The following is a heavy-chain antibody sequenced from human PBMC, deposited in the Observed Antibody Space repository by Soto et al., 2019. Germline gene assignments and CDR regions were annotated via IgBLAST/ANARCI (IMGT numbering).Heavy chain of an antibody. CDR3: AHRPRGYAYYFGY. CDR1: AFSLSTRGVA. Sequence: QITLKASGPTLVKPTQTLTLTCTFSAFSLSTRGVALGWFRHPPGKALEWLALIYWDEDKWYSPSLKSRLTITGDTSKNQVVLTMTNMDPVDTATDYCAHRPRGYAYYFGYCGKGNLVTVS. CDR2: IYWDEDK. J-gene: IGHJ4*02. V-gene: IGHV2-5*02. D-gene: IGHD5-12*01.